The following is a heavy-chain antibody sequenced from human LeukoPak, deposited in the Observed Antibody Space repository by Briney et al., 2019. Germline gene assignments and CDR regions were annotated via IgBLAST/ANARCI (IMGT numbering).Heavy chain of an antibody. D-gene: IGHD3-10*01. CDR2: INHSGST. Sequence: PSETLSLTCAVYGGSFSGYYWSWIRQPPGKGLEWIGEINHSGSTNYNPSLKSRVTISVDTSKNQFSLKLSSVTAADTAVYYCAREYYYGSGSYYAKPQSSHYYYSYGMDVWGQGTTVTVSS. CDR1: GGSFSGYY. CDR3: AREYYYGSGSYYAKPQSSHYYYSYGMDV. J-gene: IGHJ6*02. V-gene: IGHV4-34*01.